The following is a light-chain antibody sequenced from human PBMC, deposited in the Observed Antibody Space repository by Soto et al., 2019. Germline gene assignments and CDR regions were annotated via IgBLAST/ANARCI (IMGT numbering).Light chain of an antibody. CDR1: QSVSSSY. V-gene: IGKV3-20*01. Sequence: EIVLTQSSGTLSLSPGERATLSCRASQSVSSSYLAWYQQKPGQAPRLLIYAASSRATGIPDRFSGSGSGTTFTLTISRRQPEDFAVYYCQQYGSSPPYTFGQGTKVEIK. CDR3: QQYGSSPPYT. CDR2: AAS. J-gene: IGKJ2*01.